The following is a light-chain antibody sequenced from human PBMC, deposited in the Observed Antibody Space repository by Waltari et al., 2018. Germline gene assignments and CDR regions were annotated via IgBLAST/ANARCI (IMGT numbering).Light chain of an antibody. CDR1: QSVSSSY. CDR3: QQYGRSPRT. CDR2: GES. V-gene: IGKV3-20*01. Sequence: EIVLTQSPGTLSSSPGESATLSCRASQSVSSSYLAWYQQKPGQAPRLLIYGESSRATGITDRFSGSGSGTDFTLTISRLEPEDFAVYYCQQYGRSPRTFGQGTTVEIK. J-gene: IGKJ1*01.